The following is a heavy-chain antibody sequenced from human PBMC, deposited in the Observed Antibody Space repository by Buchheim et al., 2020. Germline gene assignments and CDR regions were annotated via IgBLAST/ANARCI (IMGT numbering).Heavy chain of an antibody. D-gene: IGHD3-9*01. Sequence: QVQLQESGPGLVKPSQTLSLTCTVSGGSISSGDYYWSWIRQPPGKGLEWIGYISYSGSTYYNPSLKSRVTISVDTSKNQFSLKLSSVTAADTAVYYCARRKLRYFDWSTFYGMDVWGQGTT. CDR3: ARRKLRYFDWSTFYGMDV. J-gene: IGHJ6*02. CDR2: ISYSGST. CDR1: GGSISSGDYY. V-gene: IGHV4-30-4*01.